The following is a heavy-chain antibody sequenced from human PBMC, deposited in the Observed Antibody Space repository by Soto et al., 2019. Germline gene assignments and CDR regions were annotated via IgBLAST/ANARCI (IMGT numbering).Heavy chain of an antibody. V-gene: IGHV1-69*06. CDR1: GGTFSSYA. J-gene: IGHJ4*02. CDR3: ARERGDCYDSSGYPTDY. CDR2: IIPIFGTA. D-gene: IGHD3-22*01. Sequence: QVQLVQSGAEVKKPGSSVKVSCKASGGTFSSYAISWVRQAPGQGLEWMGGIIPIFGTANYAQKFQGRVTITADKSTSTAYMELSSLRSEDTAVYYCARERGDCYDSSGYPTDYWGQGTLVTVSS.